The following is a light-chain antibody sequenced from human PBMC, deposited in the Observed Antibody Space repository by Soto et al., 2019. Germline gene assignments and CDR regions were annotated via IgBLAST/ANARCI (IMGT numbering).Light chain of an antibody. CDR2: DAS. J-gene: IGKJ1*01. V-gene: IGKV1-39*01. Sequence: IQRTLCTSSLSSSVGDRVTITCRASQSLSVYLNWYQQKPGKAPKLLIYDASSLQSGVPSRFSGSGSGTDFTLTISRLHPEDFATYYCQQSDSSPRTFGQGTKVDI. CDR1: QSLSVY. CDR3: QQSDSSPRT.